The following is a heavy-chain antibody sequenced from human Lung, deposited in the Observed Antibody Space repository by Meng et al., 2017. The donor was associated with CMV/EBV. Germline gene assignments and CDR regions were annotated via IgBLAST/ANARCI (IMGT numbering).Heavy chain of an antibody. V-gene: IGHV3-23*01. CDR1: GFTFSSFA. CDR2: ITASGGST. Sequence: GGSXRPXCAASGFTFSSFAMSWVRQAPGRGLEWDSAITASGGSTYYADSLKGRFTISRDNSKNTLYLQMNSLRAEDTAVYYCAKAYSGSWYREWYDYWGQGTXVTVSS. J-gene: IGHJ4*02. CDR3: AKAYSGSWYREWYDY. D-gene: IGHD6-13*01.